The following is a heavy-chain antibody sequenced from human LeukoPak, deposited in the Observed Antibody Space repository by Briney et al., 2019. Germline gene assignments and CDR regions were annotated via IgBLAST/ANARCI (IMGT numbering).Heavy chain of an antibody. Sequence: GASVKVSCKASGYTFTSYDINWVRQATGQGLEWMGWMNPNSGNTGYAQKFQGRVTMTRNTSISTAYMELSSLRSEDTAVYYCARVRRLAAVWFDPWGQGTLVTVSS. D-gene: IGHD6-13*01. V-gene: IGHV1-8*02. CDR1: GYTFTSYD. CDR2: MNPNSGNT. J-gene: IGHJ5*02. CDR3: ARVRRLAAVWFDP.